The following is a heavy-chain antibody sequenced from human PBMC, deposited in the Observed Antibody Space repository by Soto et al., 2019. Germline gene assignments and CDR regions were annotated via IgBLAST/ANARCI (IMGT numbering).Heavy chain of an antibody. D-gene: IGHD3-22*01. CDR1: AFTFSNYA. CDR3: AKATYDTTFRPSSFDS. J-gene: IGHJ1*01. Sequence: PVVSLRLSCAAYAFTFSNYAMTWFRQAPGKGLEWVSLITGSDGRTYYADSVKGRFTISRDNSKNTLFLQMNSLRAEDTAVYYCAKATYDTTFRPSSFDSWGQGNGVTVCS. CDR2: ITGSDGRT. V-gene: IGHV3-23*01.